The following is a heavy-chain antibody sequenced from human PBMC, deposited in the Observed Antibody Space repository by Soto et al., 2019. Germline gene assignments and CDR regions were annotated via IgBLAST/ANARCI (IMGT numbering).Heavy chain of an antibody. D-gene: IGHD2-2*01. CDR3: ATASAGVVVPHWNYYYMDV. J-gene: IGHJ6*03. CDR1: GYTLTELS. CDR2: FDPEDGET. Sequence: GASVKVSCKVSGYTLTELSMHWVRQAPGKGLEWMGGFDPEDGETIYAQRFQGRVTMTEDTSTDTAYMELSSLRSEDTAVYYCATASAGVVVPHWNYYYMDVWGKGTTVTVSS. V-gene: IGHV1-24*01.